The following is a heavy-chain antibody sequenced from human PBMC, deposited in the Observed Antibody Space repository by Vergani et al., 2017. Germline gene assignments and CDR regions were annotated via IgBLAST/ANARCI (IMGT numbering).Heavy chain of an antibody. CDR3: ARRCSSYYFDI. V-gene: IGHV4-38-2*01. CDR2: VSHSGDT. CDR1: GDSISSGNN. D-gene: IGHD2-2*01. Sequence: QVNLQESGPGLVKPSETLSLTCAVSGDSISSGNNCGWVRQPPGKGLEWISSVSHSGDTYFIPSLKGRFSISMDTSKNYFFFTLSSVTAADTSMYYCARRCSSYYFDIWGQGVLITVSS. J-gene: IGHJ5*02.